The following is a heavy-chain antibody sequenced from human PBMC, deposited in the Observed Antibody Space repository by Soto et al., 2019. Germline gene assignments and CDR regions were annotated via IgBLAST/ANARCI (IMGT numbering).Heavy chain of an antibody. J-gene: IGHJ3*02. CDR3: ARGPTEYCSGGSCYRDGAFDI. CDR1: GFTFSSYD. Sequence: EVQLVESGGGLVQPGGSLRLSCAASGFTFSSYDMHWVRQATGKGLEWVSAIGTAGDTYYPGSVKGRFTISRENAKXXWXLXXNSRRAGDTAVYYCARGPTEYCSGGSCYRDGAFDIWGQGTMVTVSS. CDR2: IGTAGDT. V-gene: IGHV3-13*01. D-gene: IGHD2-15*01.